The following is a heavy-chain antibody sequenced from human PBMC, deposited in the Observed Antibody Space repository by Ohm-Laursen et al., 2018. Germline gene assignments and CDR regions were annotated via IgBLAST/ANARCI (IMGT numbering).Heavy chain of an antibody. CDR3: ARGRGEGSSQTTNGYYFDY. CDR2: MNPNSANT. V-gene: IGHV1-8*01. D-gene: IGHD1-26*01. Sequence: GASVKVSCKASGYTFTSYDINWVRQATGQGLEWMGWMNPNSANTGYAQKFQGRVTMTRNTSISTAYMELSSLRPEDTAVYYCARGRGEGSSQTTNGYYFDYWGQGTLVTVSS. J-gene: IGHJ4*02. CDR1: GYTFTSYD.